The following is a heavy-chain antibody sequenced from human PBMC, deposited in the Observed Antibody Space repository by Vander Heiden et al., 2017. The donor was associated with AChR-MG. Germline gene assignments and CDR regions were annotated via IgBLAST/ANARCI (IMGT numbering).Heavy chain of an antibody. V-gene: IGHV4-34*01. CDR2: INHSGST. D-gene: IGHD3-3*01. CDR1: GGSFSGYY. J-gene: IGHJ6*02. CDR3: ARNRFDDFWSGFYYYGMDV. Sequence: QVQLQQWGAGLLKPSETLSLTCAVHGGSFSGYYWSWIRQPPGKGLEWIGEINHSGSTNYNPSLKSRVTISVDTSKNQFSLKLSSVTAADTAVYYCARNRFDDFWSGFYYYGMDVWGQGTTVTVSS.